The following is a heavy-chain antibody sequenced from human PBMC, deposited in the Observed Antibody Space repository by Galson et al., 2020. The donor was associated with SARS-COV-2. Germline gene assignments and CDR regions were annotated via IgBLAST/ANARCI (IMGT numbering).Heavy chain of an antibody. Sequence: SETLSLTCTVSGGSISSSSYYWGWIRQPPGKGLEWIGSIYYSGSTYYNPSLKSRVTISVDTSKNQFSLKLSSVTAADTAVYYCARSMALTAGRDYWGQGTLVTVSS. CDR1: GGSISSSSYY. CDR2: IYYSGST. D-gene: IGHD6-13*01. CDR3: ARSMALTAGRDY. J-gene: IGHJ4*02. V-gene: IGHV4-39*01.